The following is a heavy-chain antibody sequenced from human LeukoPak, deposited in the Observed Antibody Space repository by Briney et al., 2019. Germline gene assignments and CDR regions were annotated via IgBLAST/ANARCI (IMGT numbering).Heavy chain of an antibody. CDR3: ARGGLYYYDSSVSDY. J-gene: IGHJ4*02. CDR1: GYTFTSYG. V-gene: IGHV1-18*01. Sequence: ASVKVSCKASGYTFTSYGISWVRQAPGQGPEWMGWISAYNGNTNYAQKLQGRVTMTTDTSTSTAYMELRSLRSDDTAVYYCARGGLYYYDSSVSDYWGQGTLVTVSS. CDR2: ISAYNGNT. D-gene: IGHD3-22*01.